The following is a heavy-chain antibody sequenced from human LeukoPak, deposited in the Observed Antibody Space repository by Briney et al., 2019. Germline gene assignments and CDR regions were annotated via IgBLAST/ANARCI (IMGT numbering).Heavy chain of an antibody. CDR1: GFTFSSNA. CDR2: ISGSGGST. Sequence: PGGSLRLSCAASGFTFSSNAMSWVRQAPGKGLEWVSCISGSGGSTYYAASVKGRFTISRDNPKNTLYLQMNSLRAEATAVSYCAKGRDGATKTRANGFDYWGQGPLVTVSS. V-gene: IGHV3-23*01. CDR3: AKGRDGATKTRANGFDY. D-gene: IGHD1-1*01. J-gene: IGHJ4*02.